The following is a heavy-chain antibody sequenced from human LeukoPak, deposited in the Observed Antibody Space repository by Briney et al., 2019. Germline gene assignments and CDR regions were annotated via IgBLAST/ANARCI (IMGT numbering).Heavy chain of an antibody. Sequence: GGSLRLSCAASGFTFSDYYMSWIRQAPGKGLEWVSYISSSGSTIYYADSVKGRFTISRDNAKNSLYLQMNSLRAEATAVYYXXXXXXYYDFWSGYSLDYWGQGTLVTVSS. D-gene: IGHD3-3*01. CDR3: XXXXXYYDFWSGYSLDY. V-gene: IGHV3-11*01. CDR2: ISSSGSTI. J-gene: IGHJ4*02. CDR1: GFTFSDYY.